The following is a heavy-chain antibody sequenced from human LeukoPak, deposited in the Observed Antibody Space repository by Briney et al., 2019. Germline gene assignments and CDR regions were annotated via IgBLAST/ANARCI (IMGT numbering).Heavy chain of an antibody. CDR2: ISGSGDST. CDR3: AKVGFGSGRAHFDY. CDR1: GFTFRSYA. D-gene: IGHD6-19*01. J-gene: IGHJ4*02. Sequence: PGGSLRLSCVASGFTFRSYAMSWVRQSPGKGLEWVSLISGSGDSTYYTDSVKGRFTISRDSSKNTLYLQMSSLRSEDTAVYYCAKVGFGSGRAHFDYWGQGTLVTVSS. V-gene: IGHV3-23*01.